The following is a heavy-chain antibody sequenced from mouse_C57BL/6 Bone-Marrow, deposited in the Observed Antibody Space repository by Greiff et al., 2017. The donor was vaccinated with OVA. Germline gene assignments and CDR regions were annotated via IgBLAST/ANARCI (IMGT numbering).Heavy chain of an antibody. CDR3: ARGYFDV. CDR2: INPNNGGT. CDR1: GYTFTDYY. Sequence: VQLQQSGPELVKPGASVKISCKASGYTFTDYYMNWVKQSNGKSLEWIGDINPNNGGTSYNQKFKGKATLTVDKSSSTAYMELRSLTSEDSAVYYCARGYFDVWGTGTTVTVSS. J-gene: IGHJ1*03. V-gene: IGHV1-26*01.